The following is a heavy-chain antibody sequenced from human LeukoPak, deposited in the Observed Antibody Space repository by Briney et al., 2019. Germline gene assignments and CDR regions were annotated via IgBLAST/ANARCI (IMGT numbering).Heavy chain of an antibody. CDR3: ATLLWFGDLSPH. D-gene: IGHD3-10*01. CDR1: GFAFSSYT. J-gene: IGHJ4*02. CDR2: ISSSSIYR. V-gene: IGHV3-21*01. Sequence: GGSLRLSCATSGFAFSSYTMNWVRQAPGKGLEWVSSISSSSIYRYSADSVKGRFTISRDNAKNSLYLQTNSLRAEDTAVYYCATLLWFGDLSPHWGQGTLVTVSS.